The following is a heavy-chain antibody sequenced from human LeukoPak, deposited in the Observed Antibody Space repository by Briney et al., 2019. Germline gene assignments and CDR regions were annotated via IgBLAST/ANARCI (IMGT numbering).Heavy chain of an antibody. CDR3: ARGRYDFWSGYYTPYIDY. D-gene: IGHD3-3*01. Sequence: SETLSLTCAVSGGSISSSNWWTWVRQPPGKGLEWIGELFHSGTTNYNPTLKSRVTISVDTSKNQFSLKLSSVTAADTAVYYCARGRYDFWSGYYTPYIDYWGQGTLVTVSS. CDR2: LFHSGTT. CDR1: GGSISSSNW. V-gene: IGHV4-4*02. J-gene: IGHJ4*02.